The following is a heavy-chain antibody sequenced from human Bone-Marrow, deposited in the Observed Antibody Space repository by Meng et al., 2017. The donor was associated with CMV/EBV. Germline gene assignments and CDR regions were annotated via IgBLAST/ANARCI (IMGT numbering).Heavy chain of an antibody. J-gene: IGHJ6*02. CDR1: GDSVSSNSAA. Sequence: SETLSLTCAISGDSVSSNSAAWNWIRQSPSRGLEWLGRTYYRSKWYNDYAVSVKSRITINPDTSKNQFSLQLNSVTPEDTAVYYCARGGLARPIYYYYGMDVWGQETTVPSP. V-gene: IGHV6-1*01. CDR3: ARGGLARPIYYYYGMDV. CDR2: TYYRSKWYN. D-gene: IGHD6-6*01.